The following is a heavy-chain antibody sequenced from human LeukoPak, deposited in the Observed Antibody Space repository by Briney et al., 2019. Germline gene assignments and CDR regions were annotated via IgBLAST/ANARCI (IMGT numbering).Heavy chain of an antibody. J-gene: IGHJ4*02. CDR2: VSPDGRGT. CDR1: GFTFSNYW. Sequence: GGSLRLSCAASGFTFSNYWMHWVSQTPGKGLVWVSRVSPDGRGTTYADSVKGRFAISRDKDKSTFLQMNSLRAEDTAVYYCVRSVSGNYGRFDYWGQGTLVTVSS. D-gene: IGHD1-26*01. CDR3: VRSVSGNYGRFDY. V-gene: IGHV3-74*03.